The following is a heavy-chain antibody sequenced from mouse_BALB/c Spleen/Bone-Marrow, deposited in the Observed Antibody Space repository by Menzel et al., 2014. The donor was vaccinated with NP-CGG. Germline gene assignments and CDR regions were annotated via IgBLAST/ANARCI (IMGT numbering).Heavy chain of an antibody. CDR2: IRNKANGYTT. Sequence: QLVESGGGLVQPGGSLRLSCATSGFTFTDYYMSWVRQPPGKALEWLGFIRNKANGYTTEYSASVKGRFTISRDNSQSILYLQMNTLRAEDSATYYCARNYDGAMDYWGQGTSVTVSS. J-gene: IGHJ4*01. D-gene: IGHD2-12*01. V-gene: IGHV7-3*02. CDR3: ARNYDGAMDY. CDR1: GFTFTDYY.